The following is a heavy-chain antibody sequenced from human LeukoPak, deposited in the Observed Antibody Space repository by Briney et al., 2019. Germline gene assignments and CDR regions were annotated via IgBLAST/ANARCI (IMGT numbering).Heavy chain of an antibody. Sequence: SETLSLTCTVAGGSIGTNYWNWIRQPPGKGLEWLGYIYYTGSTSYNPSLQSQVTMSVDTSKNPFSLKLSSVTAADTAVYYCARRRYYDSSGYYGVVAFDIWGQGTMVTVSS. CDR1: GGSIGTNY. CDR2: IYYTGST. D-gene: IGHD3-22*01. J-gene: IGHJ3*02. CDR3: ARRRYYDSSGYYGVVAFDI. V-gene: IGHV4-59*08.